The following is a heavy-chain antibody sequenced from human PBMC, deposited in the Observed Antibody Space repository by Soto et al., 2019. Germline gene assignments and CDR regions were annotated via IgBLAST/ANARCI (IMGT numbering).Heavy chain of an antibody. CDR3: AHKGGGDRILDY. V-gene: IGHV2-5*02. D-gene: IGHD3-16*01. Sequence: QITLKESGPTLVKPTQTLTLTCTFSGFSLSTSGVGVGWIRQPPGKALEWVALIYWDDAKEYSPSLKSRLTIPKDTPKNPVALTMTNMDPVDTATYYCAHKGGGDRILDYWGQGTLVTVSS. J-gene: IGHJ4*02. CDR1: GFSLSTSGVG. CDR2: IYWDDAK.